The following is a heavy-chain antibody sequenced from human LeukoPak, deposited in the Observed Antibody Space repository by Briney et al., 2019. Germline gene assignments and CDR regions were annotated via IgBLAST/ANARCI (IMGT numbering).Heavy chain of an antibody. CDR2: IYYSGST. D-gene: IGHD2-2*01. V-gene: IGHV4-39*01. CDR3: ARQGAGYCSSTSCYSRFDY. J-gene: IGHJ4*02. CDR1: GGSISSSSYY. Sequence: SETLSLTCTVSGGSISSSSYYWGWIRQPPGKGLEWIGSIYYSGSTYYNPSLKSRVTMSVDTSKNQFSLKLSSVPAADTAVYYCARQGAGYCSSTSCYSRFDYWGQGTLVTVSS.